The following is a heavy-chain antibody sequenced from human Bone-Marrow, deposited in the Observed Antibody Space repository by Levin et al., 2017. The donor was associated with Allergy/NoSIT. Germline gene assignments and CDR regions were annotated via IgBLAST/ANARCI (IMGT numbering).Heavy chain of an antibody. D-gene: IGHD2-2*03. CDR2: IIPIFGTA. CDR1: GGTFSSYA. Sequence: SVKVSCKASGGTFSSYAISWVRQAPGQGLEWMGGIIPIFGTANYAQKFQGRVTITADESTSTAYMELSSLRSEDTAVYYCARDFGYCISTSCYYWFDPWGQGTLVTVSS. V-gene: IGHV1-69*13. CDR3: ARDFGYCISTSCYYWFDP. J-gene: IGHJ5*02.